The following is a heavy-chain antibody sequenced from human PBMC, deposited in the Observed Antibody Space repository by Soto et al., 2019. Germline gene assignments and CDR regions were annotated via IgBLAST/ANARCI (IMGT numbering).Heavy chain of an antibody. CDR2: ISGSGGST. V-gene: IGHV3-23*01. Sequence: GGSLRLPCAASGCNFSSYAMSWVRQAPGKGLEWVSAISGSGGSTLYADSVKGRITISRDNSKNTLYLQMNSLRAEDTAVYYCAKGRAPSGWYPPYYYGMDVWGLGTTVTVSS. J-gene: IGHJ6*02. CDR3: AKGRAPSGWYPPYYYGMDV. CDR1: GCNFSSYA. D-gene: IGHD6-19*01.